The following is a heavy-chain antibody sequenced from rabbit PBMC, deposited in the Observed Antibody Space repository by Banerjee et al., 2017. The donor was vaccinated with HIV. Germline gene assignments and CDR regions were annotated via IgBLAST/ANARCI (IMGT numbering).Heavy chain of an antibody. J-gene: IGHJ4*01. CDR1: GFTLSSYW. CDR3: ARDWADSNGYSYAYDLNL. V-gene: IGHV1S40*01. D-gene: IGHD6-1*01. CDR2: IGAGSSGTT. Sequence: QSLEESGGGLVTPGGTLTLTCKASGFTLSSYWMWWVRQAPGKGLEWIACIGAGSSGTTYYASWAKGRFTISKTSSTTVTLQMTSLTAADTATYFCARDWADSNGYSYAYDLNLWGPGTLVTVS.